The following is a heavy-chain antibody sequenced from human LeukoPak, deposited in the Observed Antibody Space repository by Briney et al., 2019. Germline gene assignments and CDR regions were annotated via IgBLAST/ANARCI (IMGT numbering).Heavy chain of an antibody. J-gene: IGHJ4*02. D-gene: IGHD6-13*01. CDR1: GFTFSSYG. V-gene: IGHV3-33*01. CDR2: IWYDGSNK. Sequence: GGSLRLSCAASGFTFSSYGMHWVRQAPGKGLEWVAVIWYDGSNKYYADSVKGRFTISRDNFKNTLYLQMNSLRAEDTAVYYCARQGSSWYSPGYWGQGTLVTVSS. CDR3: ARQGSSWYSPGY.